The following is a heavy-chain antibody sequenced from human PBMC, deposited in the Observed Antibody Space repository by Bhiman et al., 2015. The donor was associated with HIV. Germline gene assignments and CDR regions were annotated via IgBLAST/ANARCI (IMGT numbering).Heavy chain of an antibody. CDR1: GFTFSNAW. CDR2: ISSSGTYI. CDR3: ARSNYLGAFDI. V-gene: IGHV3-21*01. Sequence: EVQLVESGGGLVKPGGSLRLSCVASGFTFSNAWMHWVRQAPGKGLEWVASISSSGTYIYYADSVKGRFTISRDNAKNSLYLQMNSLRAEDTAVYYCARSNYLGAFDIWGQGTMVIVSS. J-gene: IGHJ3*02. D-gene: IGHD1-7*01.